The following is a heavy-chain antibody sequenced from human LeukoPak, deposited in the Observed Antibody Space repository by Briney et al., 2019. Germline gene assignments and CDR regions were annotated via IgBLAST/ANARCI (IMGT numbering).Heavy chain of an antibody. D-gene: IGHD6-13*01. CDR2: IYYSGST. Sequence: SQTLSLTCTVSVVSLSSGTYYWGCIRPPPGNGLEWIGSIYYSGSTYYNPSLKSRVTISVDTSKNQFSLKLSSVTAADTAVYYCASYSSSWYGEEWLLDAFDIWGQGTMVTVSS. V-gene: IGHV4-39*07. CDR1: VVSLSSGTYY. CDR3: ASYSSSWYGEEWLLDAFDI. J-gene: IGHJ3*02.